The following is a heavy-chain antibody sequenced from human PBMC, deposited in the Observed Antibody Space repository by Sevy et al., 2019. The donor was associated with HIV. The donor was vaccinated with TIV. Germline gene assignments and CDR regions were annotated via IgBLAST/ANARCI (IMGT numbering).Heavy chain of an antibody. J-gene: IGHJ1*01. CDR1: GFTFQTFG. CDR3: ALERLSSNVAEYFQN. Sequence: GGSLRLSCAASGFTFQTFGMHWVRQAPGKGLEWVATISYDGSNEHYADSVKGRFTISRDNSKNALYLQMNSLRDEDTAVYYCALERLSSNVAEYFQNWGQGTLVTVSS. CDR2: ISYDGSNE. V-gene: IGHV3-30*03. D-gene: IGHD1-1*01.